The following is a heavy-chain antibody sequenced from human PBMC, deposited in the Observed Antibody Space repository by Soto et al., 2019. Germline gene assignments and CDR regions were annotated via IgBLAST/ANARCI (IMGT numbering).Heavy chain of an antibody. J-gene: IGHJ1*01. V-gene: IGHV4-30-4*01. CDR1: GGSISSGDYY. Sequence: PSETLSLSCTVSGGSISSGDYYWSWIRQAPGRGLEWIGYIHSSGSIYYNPSLKSRATMSIDTAGNQFSLKVSSVTVADTAVCYCARDLDGLHDDTSGPFPRPGWGQGTLVTVSS. CDR2: IHSSGSI. CDR3: ARDLDGLHDDTSGPFPRPG. D-gene: IGHD3-22*01.